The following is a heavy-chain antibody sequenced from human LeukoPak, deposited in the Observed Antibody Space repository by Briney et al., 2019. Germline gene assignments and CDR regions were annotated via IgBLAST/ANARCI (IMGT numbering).Heavy chain of an antibody. Sequence: SETLSLTCTVSGGSISSGSYYWSWIRQPAGKGLEWIGRIYTSGGTNYNPSLKSRVTISVDTSKNQFSLKLSSVTAADTAVYYCARETGLWFGESNLDYWGQGTLVTVSS. J-gene: IGHJ4*02. V-gene: IGHV4-61*02. CDR1: GGSISSGSYY. D-gene: IGHD3-10*01. CDR2: IYTSGGT. CDR3: ARETGLWFGESNLDY.